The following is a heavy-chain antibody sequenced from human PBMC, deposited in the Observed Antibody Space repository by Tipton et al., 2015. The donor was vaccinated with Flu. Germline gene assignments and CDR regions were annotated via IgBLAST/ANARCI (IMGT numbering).Heavy chain of an antibody. CDR1: GGSISSYY. Sequence: TLSLTCTVSGGSISSYYWSWIRQPPGKGLEWIGYIYYSGSINYNPSLKSRVTISVDTSKNQFSLKLSSVTAADTAVYYCARVSGYYDSSGTRNDAFDIWGQGTMVTVSS. J-gene: IGHJ3*02. V-gene: IGHV4-59*01. CDR2: IYYSGSI. D-gene: IGHD3-22*01. CDR3: ARVSGYYDSSGTRNDAFDI.